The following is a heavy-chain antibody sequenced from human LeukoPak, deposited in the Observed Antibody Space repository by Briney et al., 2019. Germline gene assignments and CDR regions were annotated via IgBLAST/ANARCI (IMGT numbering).Heavy chain of an antibody. CDR3: ARGVVVTARGVGAFDI. V-gene: IGHV1-69*05. CDR1: GGTFSSYA. D-gene: IGHD2-21*02. J-gene: IGHJ3*02. CDR2: IIPIFGTA. Sequence: GASVKVSCKASGGTFSSYAISWVRQAPGQGLEWMGGIIPIFGTANYAQKFQGRVTITTDESTSTAYMELSSLRSEDTAVYYCARGVVVTARGVGAFDIWGQGTMVTVSS.